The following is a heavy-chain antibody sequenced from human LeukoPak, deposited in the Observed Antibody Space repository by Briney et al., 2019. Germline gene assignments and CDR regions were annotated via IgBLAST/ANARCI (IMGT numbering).Heavy chain of an antibody. CDR3: AKHDPRRVVITNWFDP. CDR2: ISGSGGIT. D-gene: IGHD3-22*01. V-gene: IGHV3-23*01. Sequence: PGGSLRLSCAASGFTFSAYAISWVRQAPGKGLEWVSAISGSGGITYHADSVKGRFTISRGNSKNTLYLQMNSLRAEDTAVYYCAKHDPRRVVITNWFDPWGQGTLVTVSS. J-gene: IGHJ5*02. CDR1: GFTFSAYA.